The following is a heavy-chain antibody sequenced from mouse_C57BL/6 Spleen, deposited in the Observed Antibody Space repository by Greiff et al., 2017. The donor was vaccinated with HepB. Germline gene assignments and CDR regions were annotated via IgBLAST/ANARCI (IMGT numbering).Heavy chain of an antibody. CDR3: AIIITTVVDPYYFDY. D-gene: IGHD1-1*01. CDR1: GYNFTSYG. V-gene: IGHV1-81*01. Sequence: VQLQQSGAELARPGASVKLSCKASGYNFTSYGISWVKQRTGQGLEWIGEIYPRSGNTYYNEKFKGKATLTADKSSSTAYMELRSLTSEDSAVYFCAIIITTVVDPYYFDYWGQGTTLTVSS. CDR2: IYPRSGNT. J-gene: IGHJ2*01.